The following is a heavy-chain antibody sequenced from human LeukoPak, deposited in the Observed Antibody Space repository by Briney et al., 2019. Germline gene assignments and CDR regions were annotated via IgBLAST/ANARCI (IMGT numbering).Heavy chain of an antibody. CDR2: ISGSGGST. V-gene: IGHV3-23*01. D-gene: IGHD3-10*01. CDR3: AKDRWFGAGGSLDY. Sequence: GGSLRLSCAASGFTFSSYAMSWVRQAPGKGLEWVSAISGSGGSTYYADSVKGRFTISRGNSKNTLYLQMNSLRAEDTAVYYCAKDRWFGAGGSLDYWGQGTLVTVSS. CDR1: GFTFSSYA. J-gene: IGHJ4*02.